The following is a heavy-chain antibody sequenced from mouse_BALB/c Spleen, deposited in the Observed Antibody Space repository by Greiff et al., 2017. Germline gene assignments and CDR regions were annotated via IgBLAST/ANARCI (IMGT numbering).Heavy chain of an antibody. CDR1: GYTFTSSW. Sequence: QVQLKQSGSVLVRPGASVKLSCKASGYTFTSSWMHWAKQRPGQGLEWIGEIHPNSGNTNYNEKFKGKATLTVDTSSSTAYVDLSSLTSEDSAVYYCATDHYYGFDYWGQGTTLTVSS. CDR2: IHPNSGNT. J-gene: IGHJ2*01. D-gene: IGHD1-2*01. V-gene: IGHV1S130*01. CDR3: ATDHYYGFDY.